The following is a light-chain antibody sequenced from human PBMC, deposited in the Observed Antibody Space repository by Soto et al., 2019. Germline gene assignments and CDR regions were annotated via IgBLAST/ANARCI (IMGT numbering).Light chain of an antibody. Sequence: EIVLTQSPATLSLSPGERATLSCRASQSVSSYLVWYQQKPGQAPRLLIYDASNRATDIPARFSGSGSGTDFTLTISSLEPEDVAVYYCQQHSNWPLTFGGGTKVEIK. CDR2: DAS. J-gene: IGKJ4*01. CDR3: QQHSNWPLT. CDR1: QSVSSY. V-gene: IGKV3-11*01.